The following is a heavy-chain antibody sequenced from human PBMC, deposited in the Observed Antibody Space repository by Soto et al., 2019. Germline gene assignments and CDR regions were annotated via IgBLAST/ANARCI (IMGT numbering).Heavy chain of an antibody. J-gene: IGHJ6*02. Sequence: GESLKISCKGSGYSFTSYWIGWVRQMPGKGLEWMGIIYPGDSDTRYSPSFQGQVTISADKSISTAYLQWSSLKASDTAMYHCARPPGKRGDYYYGMDVWGQGTTVTVSS. CDR2: IYPGDSDT. CDR1: GYSFTSYW. CDR3: ARPPGKRGDYYYGMDV. V-gene: IGHV5-51*01.